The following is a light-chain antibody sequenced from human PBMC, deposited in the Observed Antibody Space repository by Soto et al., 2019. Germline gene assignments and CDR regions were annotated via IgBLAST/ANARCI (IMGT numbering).Light chain of an antibody. CDR3: QQYGSSLYT. CDR2: GAS. Sequence: EIAVTQSPGNLSLSPWERATLSCRASQSVSSSYLDWYQQKPGQAPRLLIYGASSRATGIPYRFSGSGSGTYFTLTISRLQPEDVAVYYCQQYGSSLYTFGQGTQLEIK. J-gene: IGKJ2*01. CDR1: QSVSSSY. V-gene: IGKV3-20*01.